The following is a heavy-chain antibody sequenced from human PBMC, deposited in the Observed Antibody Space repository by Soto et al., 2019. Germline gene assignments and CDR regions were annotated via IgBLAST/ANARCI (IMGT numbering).Heavy chain of an antibody. D-gene: IGHD2-2*01. V-gene: IGHV1-69*13. Sequence: SVKVSWKASGGTFSSYAISWVRQAPGQGLEWMGGIIPIFGTANYAQKFQGRVTITADESTSTAYMELSSLRSEDTAVYYCARMGVSDIVVVPAARFRYGMDVWGQGTTVTVSS. CDR2: IIPIFGTA. CDR3: ARMGVSDIVVVPAARFRYGMDV. J-gene: IGHJ6*02. CDR1: GGTFSSYA.